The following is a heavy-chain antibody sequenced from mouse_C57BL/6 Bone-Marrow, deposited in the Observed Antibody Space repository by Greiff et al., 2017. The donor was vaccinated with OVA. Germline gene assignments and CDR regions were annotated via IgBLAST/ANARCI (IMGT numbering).Heavy chain of an antibody. V-gene: IGHV1-59*01. D-gene: IGHD1-1*01. CDR1: GYTFTSYW. J-gene: IGHJ3*01. CDR2: IDPSDSYT. CDR3: ARGNYYGSSYSY. Sequence: QVQLKQPGAELVRPGTSVKLSCKASGYTFTSYWMHWVKQRPGQGLEWIGVIDPSDSYTNYNQKFKGKATLTVDTSSSTAYMQLSSLTSEDSAVYYCARGNYYGSSYSYWGQGTLVTVSA.